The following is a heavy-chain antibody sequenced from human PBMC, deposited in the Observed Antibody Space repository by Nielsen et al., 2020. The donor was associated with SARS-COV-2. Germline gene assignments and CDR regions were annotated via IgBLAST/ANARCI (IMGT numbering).Heavy chain of an antibody. J-gene: IGHJ6*02. CDR2: ISSSSSYI. D-gene: IGHD4-23*01. V-gene: IGHV3-21*01. CDR1: GFTFSSYS. Sequence: GGSLRLSCAASGFTFSSYSMNWVRQAPGQGLEWVSSISSSSSYIYYADSVKGRFTISRDNAKNSLYLQMNSLRAEDTAVYYCARDYGGNLGFWGRYGMDVWGQGTTVTVSS. CDR3: ARDYGGNLGFWGRYGMDV.